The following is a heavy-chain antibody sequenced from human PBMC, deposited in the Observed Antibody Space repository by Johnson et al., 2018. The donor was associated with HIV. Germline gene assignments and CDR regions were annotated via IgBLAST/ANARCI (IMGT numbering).Heavy chain of an antibody. J-gene: IGHJ3*02. CDR3: ARDGGHYYDSSGAFDI. CDR2: ISSSGSST. CDR1: GFTFSDHY. Sequence: VQVVESGGGLVQPGGSLRLSCAASGFTFSDHYMDWVRQAPGKGLEWVSYISSSGSSTHYADSVKGRLTITRDNGKNSLYLQMNSLRAEDTAVYYCARDGGHYYDSSGAFDIWGQGTMVTVSS. V-gene: IGHV3-11*01. D-gene: IGHD3-22*01.